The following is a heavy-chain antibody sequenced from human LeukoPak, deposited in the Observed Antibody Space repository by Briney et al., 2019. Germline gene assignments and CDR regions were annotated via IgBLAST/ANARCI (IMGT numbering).Heavy chain of an antibody. CDR3: AKYCSGGNCYSGLY. CDR1: GFTFSSYA. D-gene: IGHD2-15*01. CDR2: FTSSGGST. V-gene: IGHV3-23*01. J-gene: IGHJ4*02. Sequence: GGSLRLSCAASGFTFSSYAMTWVRQAPGKGLEWVSTFTSSGGSTYYADSVKGRFTISRDSSKNTLFLLMNSLRAEDTAVYYCAKYCSGGNCYSGLYWGQGTLVTVSS.